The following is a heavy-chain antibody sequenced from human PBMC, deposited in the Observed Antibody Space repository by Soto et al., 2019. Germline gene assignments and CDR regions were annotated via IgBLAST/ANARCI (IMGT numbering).Heavy chain of an antibody. V-gene: IGHV3-23*01. Sequence: EVQLLESGGGLVQPGGSLRLSCTASGFTFSSYAMSWVRQAPGKELEWVSTISGNSGKTNYAESVKGRFSISRDNSKNTVHLQLDSLRAEDTAVYFCAKLDFVLMELYYFHQWGHGTLVTVSS. D-gene: IGHD2-8*01. CDR1: GFTFSSYA. CDR2: ISGNSGKT. CDR3: AKLDFVLMELYYFHQ. J-gene: IGHJ4*01.